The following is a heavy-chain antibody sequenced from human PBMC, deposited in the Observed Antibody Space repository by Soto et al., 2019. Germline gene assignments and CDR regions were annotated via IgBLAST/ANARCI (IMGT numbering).Heavy chain of an antibody. Sequence: LSLACTVSGGSISSYYWSWIRQPPGQGLEWIGYIYYSGSTNYNPSLKSRITISVDTSKNQFSLKLSSVTAADTALYFGAGDSSVFGHYYYGMAVWAQGTSATVS. D-gene: IGHD3-3*01. CDR1: GGSISSYY. J-gene: IGHJ6*02. CDR2: IYYSGST. CDR3: AGDSSVFGHYYYGMAV. V-gene: IGHV4-59*01.